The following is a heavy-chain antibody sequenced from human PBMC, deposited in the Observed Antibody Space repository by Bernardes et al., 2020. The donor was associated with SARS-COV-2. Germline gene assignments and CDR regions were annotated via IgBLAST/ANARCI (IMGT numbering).Heavy chain of an antibody. D-gene: IGHD2-21*01. CDR1: GGSISTSNYY. J-gene: IGHJ6*04. CDR3: AGSDCGIDCYIGGLRSWEYGMEV. CDR2: IYCSGNS. Sequence: SETLSLTCCVSGGSISTSNYYWGWIRQAPGLGLVWFGSIYCSGNSYYNPSLQLRVSEAVPKSKNQFSLRLSFVNAADKAVYYGAGSDCGIDCYIGGLRSWEYGMEVGGAGATDTVSS. V-gene: IGHV4-39*01.